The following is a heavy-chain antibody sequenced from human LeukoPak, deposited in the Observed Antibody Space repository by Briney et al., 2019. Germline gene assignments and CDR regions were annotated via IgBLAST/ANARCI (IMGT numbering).Heavy chain of an antibody. Sequence: SETLSLTCAVYGGSFSAYHWSWIRQPPGKGLEWIGEINHSGSTNYNPSLKSRVTMSVDTSRNQFSLKLNSVTAADAAVYYCVRADGRDGYKGLVDYWGQGTLITVSS. V-gene: IGHV4-34*01. CDR1: GGSFSAYH. CDR3: VRADGRDGYKGLVDY. CDR2: INHSGST. J-gene: IGHJ4*02. D-gene: IGHD5-24*01.